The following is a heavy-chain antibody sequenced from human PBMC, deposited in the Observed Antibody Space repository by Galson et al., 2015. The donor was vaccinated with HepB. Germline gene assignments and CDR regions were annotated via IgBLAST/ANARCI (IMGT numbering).Heavy chain of an antibody. J-gene: IGHJ4*02. V-gene: IGHV4-30-4*01. D-gene: IGHD5-18*01. Sequence: LSLTCTVSGGSISSGDYYWSWIRQPPGKGLEWIGYIYHSGSTYYNPSLKSRVTISVDTSKNQFSLKLSSVTAADTAVYYCARGLRGYSYGYVVFDYWGQGTLVTVSS. CDR1: GGSISSGDYY. CDR2: IYHSGST. CDR3: ARGLRGYSYGYVVFDY.